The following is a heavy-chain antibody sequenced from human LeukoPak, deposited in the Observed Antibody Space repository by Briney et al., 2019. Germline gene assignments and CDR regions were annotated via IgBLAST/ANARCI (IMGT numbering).Heavy chain of an antibody. CDR1: GSIFTSYW. CDR3: ARLPPDYTNPIDY. D-gene: IGHD4-4*01. CDR2: IYPGDSAT. V-gene: IGHV5-51*01. J-gene: IGHJ4*02. Sequence: GASLQISREGAGSIFTSYWIGCVRPLPGKGLGWMAIIYPGDSATRYSPSFQGQVTISADKSISTAYLQWSSLKASDTAMYYCARLPPDYTNPIDYWGQGTLATVSS.